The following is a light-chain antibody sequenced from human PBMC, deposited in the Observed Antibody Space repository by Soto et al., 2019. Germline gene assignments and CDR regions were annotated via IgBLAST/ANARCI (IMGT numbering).Light chain of an antibody. Sequence: QSVLTQPASVSGSPGQSITISCTGTSSDVGCYNYVSWYQQHPGKAPKLMIYDVSNRPSGVSNRFSGSKSGNTASLTISGLQAEDEADYYCSSYTSISTPMVFGGGTKLTVL. CDR2: DVS. V-gene: IGLV2-14*01. CDR1: SSDVGCYNY. J-gene: IGLJ2*01. CDR3: SSYTSISTPMV.